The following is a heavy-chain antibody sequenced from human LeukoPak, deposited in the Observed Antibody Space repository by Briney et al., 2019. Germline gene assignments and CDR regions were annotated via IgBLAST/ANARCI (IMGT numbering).Heavy chain of an antibody. J-gene: IGHJ4*02. V-gene: IGHV3-7*01. Sequence: GGSLRLSCAASGFTFSSYWMSWVRQAPGKGLEWVANIKQDGSEKYYVDSVKGRFTISRDNAKNSLYLQMNSLRAEDTAVYYCARDSLYSYGYYFDYWGQGTLVTVSS. CDR3: ARDSLYSYGYYFDY. D-gene: IGHD5-18*01. CDR1: GFTFSSYW. CDR2: IKQDGSEK.